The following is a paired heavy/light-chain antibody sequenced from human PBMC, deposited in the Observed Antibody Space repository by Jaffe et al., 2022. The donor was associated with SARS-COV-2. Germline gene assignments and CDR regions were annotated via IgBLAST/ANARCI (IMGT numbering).Light chain of an antibody. CDR3: LLAYSGDREV. J-gene: IGLJ2*01. CDR1: TGPVTSGHY. Sequence: QTVVTQEPSMTVSPGGTVTLTCASSTGPVTSGHYPYWFQQKPGQAPRTLIYDTSKRYSWTPARFSGSLLGGKAALTLSGAQPEDEADYYCLLAYSGDREVFGGGTKLTVL. CDR2: DTS. V-gene: IGLV7-46*01.
Heavy chain of an antibody. CDR1: GLIFSSYW. CDR3: STKAGSGPDP. J-gene: IGHJ5*02. D-gene: IGHD6-19*01. CDR2: INRDGSGK. V-gene: IGHV3-7*01. Sequence: EEQLVESGGGLVQPGGSLRLSCAASGLIFSSYWMMWVRQAPGRGLEWVANINRDGSGKYYMDSVKGRFTISRDNAKNSVFLQMNSLRPEDTAVYYCSTKAGSGPDPWGQGTLVTVSS.